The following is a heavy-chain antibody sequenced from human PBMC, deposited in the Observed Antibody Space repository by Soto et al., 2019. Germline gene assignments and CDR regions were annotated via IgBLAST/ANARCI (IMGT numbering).Heavy chain of an antibody. J-gene: IGHJ6*02. V-gene: IGHV3-30*18. Sequence: GGSLRLSCAASGFTFSSYGMHWVRQAPGKGLEWVAVISYDGRNKYYADAVKGRFTISRDNSKNTLYLQMSSLRAEDTAVYYCVKDGSSGWPYFYDMDVWGQGTTVTVSS. CDR2: ISYDGRNK. CDR3: VKDGSSGWPYFYDMDV. D-gene: IGHD6-19*01. CDR1: GFTFSSYG.